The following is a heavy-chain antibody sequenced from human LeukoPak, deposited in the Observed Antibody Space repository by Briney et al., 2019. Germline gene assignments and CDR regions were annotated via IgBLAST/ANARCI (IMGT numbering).Heavy chain of an antibody. J-gene: IGHJ4*02. Sequence: ASVKVSCKASGYTFSGYYIHWVRQAPGQGLEWMGWVDPTNGATNYAQKFQGRVTMTTDTSSNTAYVESNWLTSDDAAVFYCAGPRSESGGYYYGHWGQGTLVTVSS. D-gene: IGHD3-22*01. CDR3: AGPRSESGGYYYGH. V-gene: IGHV1-2*02. CDR2: VDPTNGAT. CDR1: GYTFSGYY.